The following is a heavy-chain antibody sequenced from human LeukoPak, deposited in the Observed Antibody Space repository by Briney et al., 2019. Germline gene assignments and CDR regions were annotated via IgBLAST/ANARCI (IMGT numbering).Heavy chain of an antibody. CDR1: GGTFSSYA. D-gene: IGHD4-17*01. Sequence: SVKVPCKASGGTFSSYAISWVRQAPGQGLEWMGRIIPIFGIANYAQKFQGRVTITADKSTGTAYMELSSLRSEDTAVYYCAREEWKNGDYPWPWGQGTLVTVSS. CDR3: AREEWKNGDYPWP. J-gene: IGHJ5*02. CDR2: IIPIFGIA. V-gene: IGHV1-69*04.